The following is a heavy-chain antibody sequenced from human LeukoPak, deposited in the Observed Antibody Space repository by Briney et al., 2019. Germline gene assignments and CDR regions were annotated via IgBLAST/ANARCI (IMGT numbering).Heavy chain of an antibody. J-gene: IGHJ6*03. Sequence: GGSLRLSCAASGVTFSSYSMNWVRQAPGKGLEWVSFISTSSSYIHNADSVKGRFTISRDNAGNSLYLQMNSLRAEDTAVYYCARAAIAAARIYYYMDVWGKGTTVTVSS. CDR2: ISTSSSYI. CDR1: GVTFSSYS. D-gene: IGHD6-13*01. V-gene: IGHV3-21*01. CDR3: ARAAIAAARIYYYMDV.